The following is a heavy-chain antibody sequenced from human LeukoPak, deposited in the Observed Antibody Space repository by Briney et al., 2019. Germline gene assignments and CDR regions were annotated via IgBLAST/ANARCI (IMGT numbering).Heavy chain of an antibody. V-gene: IGHV3-23*01. CDR3: AKGVDSYYSHYYMDV. J-gene: IGHJ6*03. D-gene: IGHD3-9*01. CDR2: MSESGSSA. CDR1: GFTFSNFV. Sequence: GGSLRLSCAASGFTFSNFVLTWVRQTPGKGLEWISAMSESGSSAYYTDSVKGRFTISRDNSKNTLYLQMNSLRAEDSAIYYCAKGVDSYYSHYYMDVWGKGTTVTVSS.